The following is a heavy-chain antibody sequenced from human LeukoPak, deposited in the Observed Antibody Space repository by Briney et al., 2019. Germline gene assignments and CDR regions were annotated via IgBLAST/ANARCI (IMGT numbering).Heavy chain of an antibody. V-gene: IGHV1-46*01. Sequence: ASVKVSCKASGHTSTAYLIHWVRQAPGQGLEWMGIINPSGGSTPHAQKFQGRVTMTRDTSTSTVYMELNNLRSEDTALYYCAREAPVGSVFDDVGHFDYWGQGTLVTVSS. J-gene: IGHJ4*02. CDR3: AREAPVGSVFDDVGHFDY. CDR1: GHTSTAYL. CDR2: INPSGGST. D-gene: IGHD1-26*01.